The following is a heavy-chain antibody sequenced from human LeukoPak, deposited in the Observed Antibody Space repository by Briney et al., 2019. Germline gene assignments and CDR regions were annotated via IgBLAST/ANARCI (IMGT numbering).Heavy chain of an antibody. V-gene: IGHV4-34*01. CDR1: GGSFSGYY. J-gene: IGHJ5*02. Sequence: EPSETLSLTCAVYGGSFSGYYWSWIRQPPGKGLEWIGGINHSGSTNYNPSLKSRVTISVDTSKNQFSLKLSSVTAADTAVYYCARSGAGVVVAPTPFDPWGQGTLVTVSS. CDR2: INHSGST. D-gene: IGHD2-15*01. CDR3: ARSGAGVVVAPTPFDP.